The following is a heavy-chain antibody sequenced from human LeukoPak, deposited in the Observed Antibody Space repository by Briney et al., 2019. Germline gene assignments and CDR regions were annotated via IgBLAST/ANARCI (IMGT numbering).Heavy chain of an antibody. Sequence: SETLSLTCTVSGGSISSGDYYWSWIRQPPGKGLEWIGYIYYSGCTYYNPSLKSRVTISVDTSKNQFSLKLSSVTAADTAVYYCARAHGSCSGGSCETWGQGTLVTVSS. CDR3: ARAHGSCSGGSCET. J-gene: IGHJ4*02. CDR2: IYYSGCT. D-gene: IGHD2-15*01. V-gene: IGHV4-30-4*08. CDR1: GGSISSGDYY.